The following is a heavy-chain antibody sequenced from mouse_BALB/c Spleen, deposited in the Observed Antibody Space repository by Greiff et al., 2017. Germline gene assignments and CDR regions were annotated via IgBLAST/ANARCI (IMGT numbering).Heavy chain of an antibody. CDR3: TRVGGYAMDY. D-gene: IGHD6-5*01. Sequence: EVQLVESGGGLVQPGGSLKLSCAASGFTFSSYTMSWVRQTPEKRLEWVATISSGGSYTYYPDSVKGRFTISRDNAKNTLYLQMSSLKSEDTAMYYCTRVGGYAMDYWGQGTSVTVSS. CDR2: ISSGGSYT. V-gene: IGHV5-6-4*01. J-gene: IGHJ4*01. CDR1: GFTFSSYT.